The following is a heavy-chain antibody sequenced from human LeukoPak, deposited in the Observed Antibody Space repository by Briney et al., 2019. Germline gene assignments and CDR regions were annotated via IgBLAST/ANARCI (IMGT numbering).Heavy chain of an antibody. Sequence: GASVKVSCKTSRGTSSSYAISWVRQAPGQGLEWMGVIIPIFGTANYAQKLQGRVTITPDEPPSTAYIGLSSLRSEDTAVCYCARGATDYYYFRDVGGKGTTVTVS. J-gene: IGHJ6*03. D-gene: IGHD1-26*01. CDR3: ARGATDYYYFRDV. CDR1: RGTSSSYA. V-gene: IGHV1-69*13. CDR2: IIPIFGTA.